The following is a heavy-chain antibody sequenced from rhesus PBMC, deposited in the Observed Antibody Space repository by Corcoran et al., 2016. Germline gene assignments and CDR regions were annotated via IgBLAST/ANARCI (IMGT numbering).Heavy chain of an antibody. CDR1: GGPISGDY. CDR3: ARAPDYYSGYWDV. D-gene: IGHD3-16*01. V-gene: IGHV4-81*01. Sequence: QVQLQESGPGLVKPSETLSLTCTVSGGPISGDYWSWIRPTPGKGLEWIGNIDGHSADTNYTPSLKSRVTISKDTSKNLFSLKLSSVTAADTAVYHCARAPDYYSGYWDVWGPGVLVTVSS. CDR2: IDGHSADT. J-gene: IGHJ5-1*01.